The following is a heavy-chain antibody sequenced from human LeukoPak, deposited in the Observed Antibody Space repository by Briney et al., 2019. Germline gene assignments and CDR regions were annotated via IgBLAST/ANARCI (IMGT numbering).Heavy chain of an antibody. D-gene: IGHD3-3*01. V-gene: IGHV3-23*01. J-gene: IGHJ4*02. CDR2: ISGSGTTT. CDR1: GFTLHGFA. Sequence: GGSLRLSCAGSGFTLHGFAMIWVRQAPGQGLEWVSSISGSGTTTYYADSVKGRFTISRDTSKNTLYLQMNSLRAEDTAVYYCARFFWSGYLFDYWGQGTLVTVSS. CDR3: ARFFWSGYLFDY.